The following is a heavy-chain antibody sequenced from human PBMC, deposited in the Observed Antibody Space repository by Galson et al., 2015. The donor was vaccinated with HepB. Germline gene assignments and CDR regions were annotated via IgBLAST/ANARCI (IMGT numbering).Heavy chain of an antibody. V-gene: IGHV1-24*01. CDR1: GYTLTELS. D-gene: IGHD6-19*01. J-gene: IGHJ6*02. Sequence: SVKVSCKVSGYTLTELSMHWVRQAPGKGLEWMGGFDPEDGETIYAQKFQGRVTMTEDTSTDTAYMELSSLRSEDTAVYYCATALTLKIAVADYYGMDVWGQGTTVTVSS. CDR2: FDPEDGET. CDR3: ATALTLKIAVADYYGMDV.